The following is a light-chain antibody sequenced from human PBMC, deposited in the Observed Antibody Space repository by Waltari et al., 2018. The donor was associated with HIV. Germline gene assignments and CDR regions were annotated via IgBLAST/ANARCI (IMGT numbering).Light chain of an antibody. CDR1: ISDFSASNS. CDR3: SSYTTTATLV. J-gene: IGLJ1*01. CDR2: GVS. Sequence: QSALTHPASVSGSPGQSITIFCIGTISDFSASNSVDWYQQHPGKAPKLIVYGVSNRPSDVSARFSGSKSGNTASLTISGLQEDDESDYYCSSYTTTATLVFGTGTKVTVL. V-gene: IGLV2-14*03.